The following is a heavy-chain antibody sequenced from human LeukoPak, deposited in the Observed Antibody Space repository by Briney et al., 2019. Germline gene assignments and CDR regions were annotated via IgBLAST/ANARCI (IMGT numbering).Heavy chain of an antibody. V-gene: IGHV3-30*03. Sequence: GGSLRLSCAASGFTFSSYAMHWVRQAPGKGLEWVAVISYDGSKKYYADSVKGRISISRENSKNTLYLQMNSLRAEDTAVYYCALDSGAFYGMDVWGQGTTVTVSS. D-gene: IGHD4-17*01. CDR3: ALDSGAFYGMDV. CDR1: GFTFSSYA. J-gene: IGHJ6*02. CDR2: ISYDGSKK.